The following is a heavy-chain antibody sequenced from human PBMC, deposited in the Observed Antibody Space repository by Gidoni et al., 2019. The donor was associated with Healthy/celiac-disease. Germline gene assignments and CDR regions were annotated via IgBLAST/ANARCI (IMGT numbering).Heavy chain of an antibody. D-gene: IGHD2-15*01. CDR3: ARDGGGIFQH. Sequence: QVQLQESGPGLVKPSQTLSLTCTVSGGSISSGSYYWSWIRQPAGKGLEWIGRIYTSGSTNYNPSLKSRVTISVDTSKNQFSLKLSSVTAADTAVYYCARDGGGIFQHWGQGTLVTVSS. CDR1: GGSISSGSYY. J-gene: IGHJ1*01. CDR2: IYTSGST. V-gene: IGHV4-61*02.